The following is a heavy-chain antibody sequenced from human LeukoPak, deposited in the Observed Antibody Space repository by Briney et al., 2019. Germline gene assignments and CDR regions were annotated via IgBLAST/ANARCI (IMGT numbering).Heavy chain of an antibody. D-gene: IGHD2-2*01. J-gene: IGHJ4*02. V-gene: IGHV3-21*01. CDR3: AKDLPAAVD. CDR2: ISSSSSDI. Sequence: GGCLRLSCAASGFTFSSYSMSWVRQAPGKGLEWASFISSSSSDIYYADSIKGRFTISRDNAKNSLFLQMNSLRVDDTAVYYCAKDLPAAVDWGQGTLVTVSS. CDR1: GFTFSSYS.